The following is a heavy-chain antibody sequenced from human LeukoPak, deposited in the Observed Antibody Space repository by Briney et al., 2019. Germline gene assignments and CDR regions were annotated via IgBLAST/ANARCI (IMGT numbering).Heavy chain of an antibody. CDR2: IHYSGST. J-gene: IGHJ4*02. Sequence: SETLSLTCTVSGGSISGYYWSWIRQPPGKGLEWIGNIHYSGSTTYNPSLRSRVTISVDTSKDHFSLKLSSVTAADTAVYFRTRGGGWLTDYWGQGTLITVSS. CDR3: TRGGGWLTDY. V-gene: IGHV4-59*01. D-gene: IGHD6-19*01. CDR1: GGSISGYY.